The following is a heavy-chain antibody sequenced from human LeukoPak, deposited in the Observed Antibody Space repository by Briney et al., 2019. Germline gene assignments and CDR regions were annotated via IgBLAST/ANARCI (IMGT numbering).Heavy chain of an antibody. Sequence: SVKVSCKTSGGTFNNSAISWVRQAPGQGLEWLGGIMPLFGTAGYAQKFQGRVTITKDESTRTVYLELTSLTSDDTAVYYCARDVHGDYGSGWFDPWGQGTLVSVS. D-gene: IGHD4-17*01. J-gene: IGHJ5*02. CDR1: GGTFNNSA. CDR2: IMPLFGTA. CDR3: ARDVHGDYGSGWFDP. V-gene: IGHV1-69*05.